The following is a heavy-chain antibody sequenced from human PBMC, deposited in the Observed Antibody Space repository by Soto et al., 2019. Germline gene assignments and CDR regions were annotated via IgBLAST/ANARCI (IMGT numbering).Heavy chain of an antibody. CDR3: TRDASRDSSARGWFDP. CDR1: GFTFSNYT. Sequence: GGSLRLSCAASGFTFSNYTMNWVRQAPGKGLEWVSTISSNSASIYYTDALRGRSTISRDNAKNSLHLQMNSLRAEDTAVYYCTRDASRDSSARGWFDPWGPGTLVTVSS. V-gene: IGHV3-21*01. J-gene: IGHJ5*02. CDR2: ISSNSASI. D-gene: IGHD6-13*01.